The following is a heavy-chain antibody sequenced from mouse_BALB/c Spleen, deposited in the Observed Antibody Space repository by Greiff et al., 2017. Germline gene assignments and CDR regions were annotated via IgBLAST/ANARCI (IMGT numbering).Heavy chain of an antibody. CDR1: GYSITSDYA. CDR3: AREVPLYYGNFDY. Sequence: EVQLQQSGPGLVKPSQSLSLTCTVTGYSITSDYAWNWIRQFPGNKLEWMGYISYSGSTSYNPSLKSRISITRDTSKNQFFLQLNSVTTEDTATYYCAREVPLYYGNFDYWGQGTTLTVSS. D-gene: IGHD2-1*01. CDR2: ISYSGST. J-gene: IGHJ2*01. V-gene: IGHV3-2*02.